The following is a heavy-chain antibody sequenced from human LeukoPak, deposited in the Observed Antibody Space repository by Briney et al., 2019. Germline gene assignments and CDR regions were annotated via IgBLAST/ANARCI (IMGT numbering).Heavy chain of an antibody. CDR2: ISYDGSNK. CDR3: ARGSGYSSSWYSY. J-gene: IGHJ4*02. Sequence: GGSLRLSCAASGFTFSSYAMHWVRQAPGRGLEWVAVISYDGSNKYYAVSVKGRFTISRDNSKNTLYLQMNSLRAEDTAVYYCARGSGYSSSWYSYWGQGTLVTVSS. V-gene: IGHV3-30-3*01. D-gene: IGHD6-13*01. CDR1: GFTFSSYA.